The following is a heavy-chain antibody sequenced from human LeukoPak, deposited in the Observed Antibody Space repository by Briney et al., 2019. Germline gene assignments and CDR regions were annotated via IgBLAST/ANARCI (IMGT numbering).Heavy chain of an antibody. D-gene: IGHD3-3*01. CDR2: IYHSGST. CDR3: ASGPRGYYDFWSGYLGGYYFDY. J-gene: IGHJ4*02. CDR1: GGSISSGGYY. Sequence: SQTLSLTCTVSGGSISSGGYYWSWIRQPPGKGLEWIGYIYHSGSTYYNPSLKSRVTISVDRSKNQFSLKLSSVTAADTAVYYCASGPRGYYDFWSGYLGGYYFDYWGQGTLVTVSS. V-gene: IGHV4-30-2*01.